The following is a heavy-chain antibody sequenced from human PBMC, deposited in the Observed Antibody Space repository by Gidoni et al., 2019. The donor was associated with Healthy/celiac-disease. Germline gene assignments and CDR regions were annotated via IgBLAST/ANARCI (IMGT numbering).Heavy chain of an antibody. J-gene: IGHJ5*02. V-gene: IGHV3-20*01. D-gene: IGHD6-19*01. Sequence: EVQLVESGGGVVRPGGSLRLSCAASGFTFDDYGMSWVRQAPGKGLEWVSGINWTGGSTGYADSVKGRFTISRDNAKNSLYLQMNSLRAEDTALYHCARDTSYSSGWYSDHNWFDPWGQGTLVTVSS. CDR3: ARDTSYSSGWYSDHNWFDP. CDR2: INWTGGST. CDR1: GFTFDDYG.